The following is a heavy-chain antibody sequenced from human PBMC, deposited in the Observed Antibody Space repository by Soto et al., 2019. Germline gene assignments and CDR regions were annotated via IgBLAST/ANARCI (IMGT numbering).Heavy chain of an antibody. Sequence: QVQLVESGGGVVQPGRSLRLSCAASGFTFSSYAMHWVRQAPGKGLEWVAIISCDVSNKYYADSVKGRFTISRDTSKNTLVLQMNSLTAEDTAVYYCARRTVVSLFDYWGQGTLVTVSS. CDR1: GFTFSSYA. CDR2: ISCDVSNK. J-gene: IGHJ4*02. D-gene: IGHD2-15*01. CDR3: ARRTVVSLFDY. V-gene: IGHV3-30-3*01.